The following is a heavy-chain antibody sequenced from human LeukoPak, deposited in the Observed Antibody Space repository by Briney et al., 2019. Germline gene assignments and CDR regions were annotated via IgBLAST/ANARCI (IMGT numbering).Heavy chain of an antibody. CDR1: GYTFTGYY. Sequence: ASVKVSCKASGYTFTGYYMHWVRQAPGQGLEWMGWINPTSGGTKYAQKFQGRITMTRDTSISTAYMELNTLRSDDTAMYYCARAAGDYGDYDYFYYMDVWGKGTTVTISS. V-gene: IGHV1-2*02. CDR3: ARAAGDYGDYDYFYYMDV. D-gene: IGHD4-17*01. CDR2: INPTSGGT. J-gene: IGHJ6*03.